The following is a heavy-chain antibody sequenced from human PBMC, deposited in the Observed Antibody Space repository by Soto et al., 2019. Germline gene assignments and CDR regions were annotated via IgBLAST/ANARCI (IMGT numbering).Heavy chain of an antibody. V-gene: IGHV1-69*13. CDR3: ARDRVVPDAMWPSKNWSDP. D-gene: IGHD2-2*01. Sequence: SVKVSCKASGGTFSSYAISWVRQAPGQGLEWMGGIIPIFGTANYAQKFQGRVTITADESTSTAYMELSSLRSEDKAVYYCARDRVVPDAMWPSKNWSDPWG. CDR2: IIPIFGTA. CDR1: GGTFSSYA. J-gene: IGHJ5*02.